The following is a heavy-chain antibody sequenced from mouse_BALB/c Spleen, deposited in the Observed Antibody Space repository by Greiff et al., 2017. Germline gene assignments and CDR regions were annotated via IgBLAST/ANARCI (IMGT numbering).Heavy chain of an antibody. Sequence: EVKLMESGPGLVKPSQSLSLTCTVTGYSITSDYAWNWIRQFPGNKLEWMGYISYSGSTSYNPSLKSRISITRDTYKNQFFLQLNSVTTEDTATYYCATTVVEEGFAYWGQGTLVTVSA. J-gene: IGHJ3*01. V-gene: IGHV3-2*02. CDR2: ISYSGST. CDR3: ATTVVEEGFAY. D-gene: IGHD1-1*01. CDR1: GYSITSDYA.